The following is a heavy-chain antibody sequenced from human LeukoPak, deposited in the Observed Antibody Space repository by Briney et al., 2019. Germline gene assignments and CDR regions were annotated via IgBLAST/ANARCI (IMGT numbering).Heavy chain of an antibody. CDR3: ARDTGALVTHFDY. V-gene: IGHV3-7*03. D-gene: IGHD5-18*01. CDR2: IKYDEIEK. CDR1: GFTFNSYW. J-gene: IGHJ4*02. Sequence: PGGSLRLSCAAPGFTFNSYWMSWVRQAPGKGLEWVANIKYDEIEKYHVDSVKGRFTISRDNAKNSLYLQMNSLRAEDTAVYYCARDTGALVTHFDYWGQGTLVTVSS.